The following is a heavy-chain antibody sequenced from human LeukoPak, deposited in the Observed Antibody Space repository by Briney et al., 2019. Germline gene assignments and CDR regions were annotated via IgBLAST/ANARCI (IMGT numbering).Heavy chain of an antibody. CDR1: GGTFSSYA. J-gene: IGHJ4*02. CDR2: IIPIFGTA. V-gene: IGHV1-69*13. Sequence: ASVKVSCKASGGTFSSYAISWVRQAPGQGLEWMGGIIPIFGTANYAQKFQGRVTITADESTSTAYMELSSLRSGDTAVYYCASSYDSSGIRYADWGQGTLVTVSS. D-gene: IGHD3-22*01. CDR3: ASSYDSSGIRYAD.